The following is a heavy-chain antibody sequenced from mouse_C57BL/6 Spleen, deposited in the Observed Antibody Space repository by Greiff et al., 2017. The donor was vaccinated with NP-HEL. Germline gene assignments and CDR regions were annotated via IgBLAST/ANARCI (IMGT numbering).Heavy chain of an antibody. J-gene: IGHJ3*01. D-gene: IGHD3-2*02. CDR3: ARGGQLREFAY. CDR2: ISYDGSN. Sequence: EVQLQQSGPGLVKPSQSLSLTCSVTGYSITSGYYWNWIRQFPGNKLEWMGYISYDGSNNYNPSLKNRISITRDTSKNQFFLKLNSVTTEDTATYYCARGGQLREFAYWGQGTLVTVSA. V-gene: IGHV3-6*01. CDR1: GYSITSGYY.